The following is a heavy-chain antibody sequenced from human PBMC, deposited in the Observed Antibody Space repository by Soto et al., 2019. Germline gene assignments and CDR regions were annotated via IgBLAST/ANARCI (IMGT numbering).Heavy chain of an antibody. CDR3: ARPMGGLYYYYYGMDV. V-gene: IGHV3-30-3*01. J-gene: IGHJ6*02. CDR2: ISYDGSNK. Sequence: QVQLVESGGGVVQPGRSLRLSCAASGFTFSSYAMHWVRQAPGKGLEWVAVISYDGSNKYYADSVKGRFTISRDNSKNTLYLQMNSLRAEDTAVYYCARPMGGLYYYYYGMDVWGQGTTVTVSS. CDR1: GFTFSSYA. D-gene: IGHD1-26*01.